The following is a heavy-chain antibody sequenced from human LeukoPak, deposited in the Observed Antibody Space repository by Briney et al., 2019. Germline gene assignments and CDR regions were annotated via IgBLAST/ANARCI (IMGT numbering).Heavy chain of an antibody. CDR3: ARSPDYYDSSGYRNYFDY. V-gene: IGHV1-24*01. CDR1: GYTLTELS. D-gene: IGHD3-22*01. Sequence: ASVKVSCKVSGYTLTELSMHWVRQAPGKGLEWMGGFDPEDGETIYAQKFQGRVTMTEDTSTDTAYMELSSLRSEDTAVYYCARSPDYYDSSGYRNYFDYWGQGTLVTVSS. CDR2: FDPEDGET. J-gene: IGHJ4*02.